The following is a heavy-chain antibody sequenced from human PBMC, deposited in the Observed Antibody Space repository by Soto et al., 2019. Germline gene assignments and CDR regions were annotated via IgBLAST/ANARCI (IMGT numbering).Heavy chain of an antibody. CDR2: IIPIFGTA. Sequence: QVQLVQSGAEVKKPGSSVKVSCKASGGTFSSYAISWVRQAPGQGLEWMGGIIPIFGTANYAQKFQGRVTXXAXEXXSTAYMELSSLRSEDTAVYYCAGGNWNYRDDAFDIWGQGTMVTVSS. CDR1: GGTFSSYA. V-gene: IGHV1-69*12. CDR3: AGGNWNYRDDAFDI. J-gene: IGHJ3*02. D-gene: IGHD1-7*01.